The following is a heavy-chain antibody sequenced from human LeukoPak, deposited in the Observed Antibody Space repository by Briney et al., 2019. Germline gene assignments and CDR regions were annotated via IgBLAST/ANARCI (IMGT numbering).Heavy chain of an antibody. CDR2: IYSSGSA. D-gene: IGHD3-22*01. J-gene: IGHJ4*01. V-gene: IGHV4-59*08. Sequence: SETLPLTCTVSGATINNNFWTWIRQPPGKGLEWIGYIYSSGSANYNPSLKGRVIISGDTSKNQISLNLTSVTAADTAVYFCARHRDYYDTWGHGTLVTVSS. CDR1: GATINNNF. CDR3: ARHRDYYDT.